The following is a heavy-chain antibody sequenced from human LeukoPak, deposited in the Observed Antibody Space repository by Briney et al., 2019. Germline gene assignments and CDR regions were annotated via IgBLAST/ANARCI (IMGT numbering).Heavy chain of an antibody. V-gene: IGHV3-23*01. CDR3: AKDPNGDYVGAFDF. Sequence: GGSLRLSCAASGFIFSNYAMIWVRQAPGKGLEWVSTIGGRGGNIYYAESVKGRFTISRDNSKNTLFLQMISLRADDTAVYYCAKDPNGDYVGAFDFWGQGTMVSVSS. D-gene: IGHD4-17*01. CDR2: IGGRGGNI. CDR1: GFIFSNYA. J-gene: IGHJ3*01.